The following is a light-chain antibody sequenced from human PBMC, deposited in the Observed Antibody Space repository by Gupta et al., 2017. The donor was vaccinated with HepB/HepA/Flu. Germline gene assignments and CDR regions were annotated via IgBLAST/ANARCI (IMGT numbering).Light chain of an antibody. V-gene: IGLV7-46*01. CDR1: TGTVTSGQY. CDR3: SLYYSGVVI. J-gene: IGLJ2*01. Sequence: QAVVTQEPSLTVSPGGTVTLTCGSTTGTVTSGQYPDWFQQRPGQVPRTLIHDTNIKPSWTPARFSGSLLGGKAALTLSGAQPEDEAEYYCSLYYSGVVIFGGGTKLTVL. CDR2: DTN.